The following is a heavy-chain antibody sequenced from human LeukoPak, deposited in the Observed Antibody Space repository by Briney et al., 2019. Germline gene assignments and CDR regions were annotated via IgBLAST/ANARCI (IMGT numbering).Heavy chain of an antibody. CDR3: VKDGSGSYYTYYFDY. CDR1: GFTFSRYA. Sequence: GGSLRLSCSASGFTFSRYAVHWVRQAPGKGLEYVSAISSNGGSTYYADSVKGRFTISRDNSKNTLYLQMSSLRTEDTAVYYCVKDGSGSYYTYYFDYWGQGTLVTVSS. D-gene: IGHD3-10*01. CDR2: ISSNGGST. V-gene: IGHV3-64D*06. J-gene: IGHJ4*02.